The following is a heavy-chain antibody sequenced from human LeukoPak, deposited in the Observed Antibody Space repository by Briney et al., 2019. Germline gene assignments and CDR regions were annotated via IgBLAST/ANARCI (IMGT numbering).Heavy chain of an antibody. D-gene: IGHD1-26*01. J-gene: IGHJ4*02. CDR2: INWNGGST. V-gene: IGHV3-20*04. CDR1: GFTFDDYG. CDR3: TREGYSGSYYHY. Sequence: GGSLRLSCGASGFTFDDYGMSWVRQTPGKGLEWVSGINWNGGSTGYADSVKGRFTISRDNAKNSLYLQMNSLRAEDTAVYYCTREGYSGSYYHYWGQGTLVTVSS.